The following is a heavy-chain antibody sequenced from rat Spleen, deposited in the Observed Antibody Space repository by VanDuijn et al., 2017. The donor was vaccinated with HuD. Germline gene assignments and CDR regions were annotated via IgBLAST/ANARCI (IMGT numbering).Heavy chain of an antibody. CDR2: ISPSGDGT. CDR1: GFTFSNYD. J-gene: IGHJ1*01. CDR3: TRRGYLSDWYFDF. D-gene: IGHD4-4*01. V-gene: IGHV5-25*01. Sequence: EVQVLESGGGLVQPGRSLKLSCAASGFTFSNYDMAWVRQAPTKGLEWVASISPSGDGTYYRDSVKGRFTVSRDNAKSTLNLHMDSLRSEDTAMYYCTRRGYLSDWYFDFWGPGTMVTVSS.